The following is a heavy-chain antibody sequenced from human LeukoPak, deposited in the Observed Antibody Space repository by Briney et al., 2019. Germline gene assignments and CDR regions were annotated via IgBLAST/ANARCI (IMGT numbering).Heavy chain of an antibody. CDR2: INSGGSST. J-gene: IGHJ5*02. CDR1: GFTFSSYW. Sequence: GGSLRLSCAASGFTFSSYWMHWVRQAPGKGLVWVSRINSGGSSTSYADSVKGRFTISRDNAKNTLYLQMDSLRAEDTAVYYCARDGSSWSNWLDPWGQGTLVTVSS. V-gene: IGHV3-74*01. CDR3: ARDGSSWSNWLDP. D-gene: IGHD6-13*01.